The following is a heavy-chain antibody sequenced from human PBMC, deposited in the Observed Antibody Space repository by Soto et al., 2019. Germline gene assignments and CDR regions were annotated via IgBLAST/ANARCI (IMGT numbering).Heavy chain of an antibody. D-gene: IGHD5-12*01. V-gene: IGHV4-30-4*01. CDR1: GGSISSLDYC. J-gene: IGHJ4*02. Sequence: TSETLPLTWTVSGGSISSLDYCWSWIRQPPGKGLEWIGYIYYSGSTYYNPSLKSRVTISVDTSKNQFSLKLSSVTAADTAVYYCARGAYLEMATYFDYWGQGTLVTVSS. CDR2: IYYSGST. CDR3: ARGAYLEMATYFDY.